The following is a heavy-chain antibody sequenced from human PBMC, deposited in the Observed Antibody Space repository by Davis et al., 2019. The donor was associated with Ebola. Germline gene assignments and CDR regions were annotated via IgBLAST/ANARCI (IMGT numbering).Heavy chain of an antibody. CDR1: GFTFSSYA. D-gene: IGHD5-24*01. V-gene: IGHV3-30-3*01. CDR2: MSYDGNNK. Sequence: PGGSLRLSCAASGFTFSSYAMHWVRQAPGKGLEWVAAMSYDGNNKYYADSVKGRFTISRDNSKNTLYLQMNSLRAEDTAVYYCGRNYPDDTKGYYYTDVWGKGTTVTVSS. J-gene: IGHJ6*03. CDR3: GRNYPDDTKGYYYTDV.